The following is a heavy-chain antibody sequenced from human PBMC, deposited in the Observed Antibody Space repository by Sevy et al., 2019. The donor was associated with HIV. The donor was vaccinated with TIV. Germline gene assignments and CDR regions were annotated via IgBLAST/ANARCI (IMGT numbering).Heavy chain of an antibody. Sequence: SETLSLTCAVSDGSISSSNWWCWVRQPPGKGLEWIGEIYHSGSTNRNPSLKRRVTISIDKSKNQFSLKLSSVTAADTAVYFCARLAGGVDSGFQLWGQGTLVTVSS. CDR2: IYHSGST. V-gene: IGHV4-4*02. D-gene: IGHD3-16*01. CDR1: DGSISSSNW. CDR3: ARLAGGVDSGFQL. J-gene: IGHJ1*01.